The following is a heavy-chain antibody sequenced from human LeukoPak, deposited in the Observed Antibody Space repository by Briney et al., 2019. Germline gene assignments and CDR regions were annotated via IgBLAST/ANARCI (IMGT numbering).Heavy chain of an antibody. CDR3: ARDLYSSSSPPLDY. D-gene: IGHD6-13*01. J-gene: IGHJ4*02. CDR2: ISSSSSYI. CDR1: GFTFSSHS. Sequence: GSLRLSCAASGFTFSSHSMNWVRQAPGKGLEWVSSISSSSSYIYYADSVKGRFTISRDNAKNSLYLQMNSLRAEDTAVYYCARDLYSSSSPPLDYWGQGTLVTVSS. V-gene: IGHV3-21*01.